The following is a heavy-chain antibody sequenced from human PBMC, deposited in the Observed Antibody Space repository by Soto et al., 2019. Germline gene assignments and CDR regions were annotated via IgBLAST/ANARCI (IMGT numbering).Heavy chain of an antibody. V-gene: IGHV3-23*01. Sequence: GKGLELVSAMSGSRGSTYYADSVKGRFTISGDYSKNTLYLQMNSLRAEDTAVYYCAFFFQAEDGIRDVRSVSAFLLNRSSDL. J-gene: IGHJ2*01. CDR3: AFFFQAEDGIRDVRSVSAFLLNRSSDL. D-gene: IGHD3-10*02. CDR2: MSGSRGST.